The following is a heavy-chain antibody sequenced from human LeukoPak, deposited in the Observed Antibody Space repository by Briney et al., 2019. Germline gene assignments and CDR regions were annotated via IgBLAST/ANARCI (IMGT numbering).Heavy chain of an antibody. CDR1: GGSISSYY. J-gene: IGHJ4*02. D-gene: IGHD4-17*01. CDR2: IYYSGST. V-gene: IGHV4-59*08. CDR3: ASLGTVTGYFDY. Sequence: SDTLSLTCTVSGGSISSYYWSWIRQPPGKGLEWIGYIYYSGSTNYNPSLKSRVTISVDTSKNQFSLKLSSVTAADTAVYYCASLGTVTGYFDYWGQGTLVTVSS.